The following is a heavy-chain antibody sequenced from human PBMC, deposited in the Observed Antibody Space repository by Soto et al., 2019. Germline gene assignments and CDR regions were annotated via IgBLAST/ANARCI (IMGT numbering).Heavy chain of an antibody. D-gene: IGHD1-1*01. Sequence: QVQLVESGGGVVQPGRSLRLSCAASGFTFSSYGMHRVRQAPGKGLEWVAVISYDGSNKYYADSVKGLFTIYRDNSNDTLYLQMNSLRIETTNVYYCAKENCEDSQELDYWGQGTLVIVSS. V-gene: IGHV3-30*18. CDR2: ISYDGSNK. CDR1: GFTFSSYG. J-gene: IGHJ4*02. CDR3: AKENCEDSQELDY.